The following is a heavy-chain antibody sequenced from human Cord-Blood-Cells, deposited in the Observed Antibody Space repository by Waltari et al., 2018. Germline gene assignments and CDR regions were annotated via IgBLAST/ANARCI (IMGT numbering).Heavy chain of an antibody. CDR1: GGSFSGYY. J-gene: IGHJ6*02. V-gene: IGHV4-34*01. CDR3: ARGASSGYYYYYYYGMDV. Sequence: QVQLQQWGAGLLKPSETLSLTCAVYGGSFSGYYWSWIRQPPGQGREWIGEINHSESTNYTPSLKIRVTISVDTSKNQFSLKLSSVTAADTAVYYCARGASSGYYYYYYYGMDVWGQGTTVTVSS. CDR2: INHSEST. D-gene: IGHD3-22*01.